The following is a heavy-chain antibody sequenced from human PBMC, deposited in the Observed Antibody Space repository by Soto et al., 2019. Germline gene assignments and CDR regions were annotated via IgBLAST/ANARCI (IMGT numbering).Heavy chain of an antibody. D-gene: IGHD5-12*01. J-gene: IGHJ4*02. CDR2: ISAYNGNT. V-gene: IGHV1-18*01. Sequence: ASVKVSCKASGYTFTSYGISWVRQAPGQGLEWMGWISAYNGNTNYAQKLQGRVTMTTDTSTSTAYMELRSLRAEDTALYYCAKLRYSEGTGNFDYWGQGTLVTVSS. CDR3: AKLRYSEGTGNFDY. CDR1: GYTFTSYG.